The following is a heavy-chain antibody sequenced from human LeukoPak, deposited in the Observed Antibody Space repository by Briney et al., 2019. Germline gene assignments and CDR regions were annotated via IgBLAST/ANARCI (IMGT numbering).Heavy chain of an antibody. V-gene: IGHV5-51*01. CDR3: ARLGGENYYDSSGYYYAWLDP. CDR2: IYPGDSDT. Sequence: GALAISCRGPGYIFATYWIGWVRQLPGKGVEWMAVIYPGDSDTRYSPSFQGQVTISADKTINSANLRWSSLKASDSAMYYCARLGGENYYDSSGYYYAWLDPWGQGTLVTVSS. CDR1: GYIFATYW. D-gene: IGHD3-22*01. J-gene: IGHJ5*02.